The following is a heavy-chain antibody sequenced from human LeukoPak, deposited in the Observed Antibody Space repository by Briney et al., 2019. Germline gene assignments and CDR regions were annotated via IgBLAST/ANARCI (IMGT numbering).Heavy chain of an antibody. V-gene: IGHV3-43*02. CDR2: ISGDCGST. Sequence: GRSLRLSCAASGFTFDDYAMHWVRQAPGKGLEGVSLISGDCGSTYYADSVKGRFTISRDNSKNSLYLQMKSLRTEDTALYYCAKDYYDYGDSRFDYWGQGTLVTVSS. J-gene: IGHJ4*02. CDR3: AKDYYDYGDSRFDY. D-gene: IGHD4-17*01. CDR1: GFTFDDYA.